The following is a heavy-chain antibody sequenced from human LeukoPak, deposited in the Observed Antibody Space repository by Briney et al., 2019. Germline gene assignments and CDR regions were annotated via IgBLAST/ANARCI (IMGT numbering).Heavy chain of an antibody. D-gene: IGHD1-26*01. V-gene: IGHV4-4*07. Sequence: SSETLSLTCTVSGGSISSYYWSWIREPAGKGLEWIGRIYPTGSTNYNPSLKSRVTMSVDTSKEQFSLNLNSVTAADTAVYFCARDGRSGSYGGHAFDIWGQGTMVTVSS. CDR1: GGSISSYY. CDR2: IYPTGST. CDR3: ARDGRSGSYGGHAFDI. J-gene: IGHJ3*02.